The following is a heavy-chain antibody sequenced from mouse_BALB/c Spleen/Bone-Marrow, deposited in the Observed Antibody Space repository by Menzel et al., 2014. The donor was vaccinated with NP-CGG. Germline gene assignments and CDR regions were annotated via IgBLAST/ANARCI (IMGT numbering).Heavy chain of an antibody. Sequence: LKESGSELVRPGASVKLSCKASGYTFTSNWMHWVKQRPGQGLEWIGNIYPVSGSTNYDEKFKSKATLTVDTSSSTAYMQLSSLTSEDSAVYYCTRVNKYGRACFAYWGQGTLVTVSA. CDR1: GYTFTSNW. CDR2: IYPVSGST. V-gene: IGHV1S22*01. CDR3: TRVNKYGRACFAY. D-gene: IGHD5-1-1*01. J-gene: IGHJ3*01.